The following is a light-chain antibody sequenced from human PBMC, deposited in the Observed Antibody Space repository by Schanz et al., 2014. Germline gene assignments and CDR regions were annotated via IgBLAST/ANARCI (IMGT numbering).Light chain of an antibody. CDR2: GAT. J-gene: IGKJ1*01. Sequence: EIVLTQSPGTLSLSPGERATLSCRASQSVSSTSLAWYQQKPGQAPRLLIYGATTRATGIPARFSGSGSGTDFTLTVSRLEPEDFAVYYCQQYGSSTATFGQGTKVEIK. CDR1: QSVSSTS. CDR3: QQYGSSTAT. V-gene: IGKV3-20*01.